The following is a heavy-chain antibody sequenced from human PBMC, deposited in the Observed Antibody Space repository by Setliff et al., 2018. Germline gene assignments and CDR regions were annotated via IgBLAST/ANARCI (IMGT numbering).Heavy chain of an antibody. D-gene: IGHD5-12*01. Sequence: GESLRLSCPASKFSFSSYYMAWIRQTPGKGLEWLSYISTTGDTISYADSVKGRFTVSRDNAANSVSLRMSSLSPEDTAVYFCARDVLSYTAYHWLNFWGPGALVTVSS. CDR2: ISTTGDTI. V-gene: IGHV3-11*01. CDR1: KFSFSSYY. J-gene: IGHJ4*02. CDR3: ARDVLSYTAYHWLNF.